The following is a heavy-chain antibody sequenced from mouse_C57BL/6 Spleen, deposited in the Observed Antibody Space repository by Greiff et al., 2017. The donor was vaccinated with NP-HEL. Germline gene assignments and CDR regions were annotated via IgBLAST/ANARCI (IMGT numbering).Heavy chain of an antibody. CDR3: ATTYSNSLYAMDY. D-gene: IGHD2-5*01. V-gene: IGHV1-78*01. CDR1: GYTFTDHP. Sequence: VQLQQSDAELVKPGASVKISCKVSGYTFTDHPIHWMKQRPEQGLEWIGYIYPRDGSTKYNEKFKGKATLTADKSSSTAYMQLNSLTSEDSAVYFCATTYSNSLYAMDYWGQGTSVTVSS. CDR2: IYPRDGST. J-gene: IGHJ4*01.